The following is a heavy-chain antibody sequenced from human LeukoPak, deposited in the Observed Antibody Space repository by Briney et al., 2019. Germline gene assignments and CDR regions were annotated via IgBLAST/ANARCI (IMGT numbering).Heavy chain of an antibody. CDR3: AGDGYYGSAYNY. D-gene: IGHD3-10*01. CDR1: GFTCSNYW. J-gene: IGHJ4*02. CDR2: IKQDGSEK. Sequence: GGSLRLSCAASGFTCSNYWVSWVGQAPGKGLEWVANIKQDGSEKYYVDSVKGRFTIFRDNAKNSLYLQMNSLRAEDTAVYYCAGDGYYGSAYNYWGQGTLVTVSS. V-gene: IGHV3-7*04.